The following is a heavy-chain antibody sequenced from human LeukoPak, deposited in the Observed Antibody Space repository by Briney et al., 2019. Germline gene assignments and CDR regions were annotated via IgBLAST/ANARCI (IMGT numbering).Heavy chain of an antibody. CDR1: GASISSGGYS. CDR3: ARGTDRSKIAY. V-gene: IGHV4-30-2*01. J-gene: IGHJ4*02. Sequence: SETLSLTCAVSGASISSGGYSWGWFRQPPGKGLEWIGYIYHSGSTYYNPSLKSRVTISVDRSKNQFSLKLSSVTAADTAVYYCARGTDRSKIAYWGQGTLVTVSS. CDR2: IYHSGST. D-gene: IGHD3-22*01.